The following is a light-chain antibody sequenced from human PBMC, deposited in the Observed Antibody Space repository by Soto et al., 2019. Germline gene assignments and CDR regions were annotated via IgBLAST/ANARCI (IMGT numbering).Light chain of an antibody. CDR3: AAWDDSLNGVV. CDR2: SNN. J-gene: IGLJ2*01. Sequence: QSVLTQPPSASGTPGQRVTISCSGSSSNIGSNTVNWYQQLPGTAPKLIIHSNNQRPSGVPQRFSCSKSGTSASLAISGLQSEDEADYYCAAWDDSLNGVVFGGGTKLTVL. V-gene: IGLV1-44*01. CDR1: SSNIGSNT.